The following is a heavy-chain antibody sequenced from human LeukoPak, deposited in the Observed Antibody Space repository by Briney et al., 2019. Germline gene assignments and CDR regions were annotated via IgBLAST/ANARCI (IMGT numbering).Heavy chain of an antibody. CDR1: GGSINSYF. D-gene: IGHD3-22*01. Sequence: SETLSLTCTAAGGSINSYFWSWIRQPPGKGLEWVAYIYYSGSGNYNPSNYNPSLNSRATISLDMSRNEFSLQMRSVTAADTAVYCARGGHYYSSGYYYPEPYFHKWGQGTLVTVSS. V-gene: IGHV4-59*01. CDR2: IYYSGSGNYNPS. CDR3: ARGGHYYSSGYYYPEPYFHK. J-gene: IGHJ4*02.